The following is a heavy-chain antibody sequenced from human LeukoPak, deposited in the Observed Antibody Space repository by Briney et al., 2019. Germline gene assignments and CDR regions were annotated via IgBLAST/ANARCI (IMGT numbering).Heavy chain of an antibody. CDR2: ISSTSTYI. D-gene: IGHD6-13*01. J-gene: IGHJ4*02. CDR1: GFTFSSYS. V-gene: IGHV3-21*01. Sequence: KPGGSLRLSCVASGFTFSSYSMNWVRQAPGQGLEWVSCISSTSTYIYYADSVKGRFTISRDNANNSVYLQMNSLRAEDTAVYYCTRAVAAADFSPGYWGQGTLVTVSS. CDR3: TRAVAAADFSPGY.